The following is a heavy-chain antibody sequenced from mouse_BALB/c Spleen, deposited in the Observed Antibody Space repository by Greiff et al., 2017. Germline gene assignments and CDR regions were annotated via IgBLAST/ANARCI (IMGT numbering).Heavy chain of an antibody. CDR3: ARRTTAFDY. D-gene: IGHD1-2*01. Sequence: EVKLVESGGGLVKLGGSLKLSCAASGFTFSSYYMSWVRQTPEKRLELVAAINSNGGSTYYPDTVKGRFTISRDNAKNTLYLQMSSLKSEDTALYYCARRTTAFDYWGQGTTLTVSS. CDR2: INSNGGST. J-gene: IGHJ2*01. CDR1: GFTFSSYY. V-gene: IGHV5-6-2*01.